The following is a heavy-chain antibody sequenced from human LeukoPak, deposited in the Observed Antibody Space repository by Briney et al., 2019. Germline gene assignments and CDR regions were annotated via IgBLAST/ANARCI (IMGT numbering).Heavy chain of an antibody. CDR3: AKDEYYGSGSYYIY. J-gene: IGHJ4*02. CDR2: ISESAGST. CDR1: GITLSNYA. Sequence: GGSLRLSCVVSGITLSNYAMSWVRQAPGKGLEWVSGISESAGSTYYADSVKGRFTISRDNSKNTLYLQMNSLRAEDTAVYYCAKDEYYGSGSYYIYWGQGTLVTVSS. V-gene: IGHV3-23*01. D-gene: IGHD3-10*01.